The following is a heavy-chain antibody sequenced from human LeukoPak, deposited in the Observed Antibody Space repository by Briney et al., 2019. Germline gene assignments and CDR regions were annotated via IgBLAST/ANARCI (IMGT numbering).Heavy chain of an antibody. CDR2: IKSKTDGGTT. CDR3: TTITMIREHEDY. D-gene: IGHD3-10*01. V-gene: IGHV3-15*01. CDR1: GFTFSKAW. Sequence: GGSLRLSCAASGFTFSKAWMSWVRQAPGKGLERVGRIKSKTDGGTTDYAAPVKGRFTISRDDSKNTLSLQMNSLKTEDTAVYFCTTITMIREHEDYWGQGTLVTVSS. J-gene: IGHJ4*02.